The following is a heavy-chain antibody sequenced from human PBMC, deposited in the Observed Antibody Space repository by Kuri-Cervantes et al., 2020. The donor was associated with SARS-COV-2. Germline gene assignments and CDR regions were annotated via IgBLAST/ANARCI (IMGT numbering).Heavy chain of an antibody. J-gene: IGHJ4*02. CDR1: GFSLSTSGVG. D-gene: IGHD4-11*01. V-gene: IGHV2-5*05. CDR3: VRIRAATVIADY. CDR2: IYWDDDK. Sequence: SGPKLVKPTQTLTLTCTFSGFSLSTSGVGVGWIRQPPGKVLEWLALIYWDDDKRYGPSLKSRLSITKDTSRNYEVLTMTNMEPVDTATYYCVRIRAATVIADYWGQGTLVTVSS.